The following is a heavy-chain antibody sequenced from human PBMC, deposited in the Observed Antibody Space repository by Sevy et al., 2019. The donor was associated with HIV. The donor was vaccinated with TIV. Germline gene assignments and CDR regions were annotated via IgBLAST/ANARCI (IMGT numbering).Heavy chain of an antibody. D-gene: IGHD5-18*01. CDR3: VREGLGGYSYSLDY. CDR1: GFSFSIYW. CDR2: MKQDGRKE. J-gene: IGHJ4*01. Sequence: GRSLRLSCAASGFSFSIYWMSWVRQAPGKGLEWVATMKQDGRKEDDVDSVKGRVTNSRDNAKNSLFLQMNSLSAEDTAVYYCVREGLGGYSYSLDYWGHGTLVTVSS. V-gene: IGHV3-7*01.